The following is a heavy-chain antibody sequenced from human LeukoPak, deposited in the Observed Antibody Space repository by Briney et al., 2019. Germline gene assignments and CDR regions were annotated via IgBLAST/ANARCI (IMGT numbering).Heavy chain of an antibody. CDR3: ARGTPPYYDILTGSRGFDY. Sequence: ASVKVSCKASGYTFTGYYMHWVRQAPGQGLEWMGWINPNSGGTNYAQKFQGRVTMTRDTSISTAYMELSSLRSEDTAVYYCARGTPPYYDILTGSRGFDYWGQGTLVTVSS. CDR1: GYTFTGYY. V-gene: IGHV1-2*02. D-gene: IGHD3-9*01. CDR2: INPNSGGT. J-gene: IGHJ4*02.